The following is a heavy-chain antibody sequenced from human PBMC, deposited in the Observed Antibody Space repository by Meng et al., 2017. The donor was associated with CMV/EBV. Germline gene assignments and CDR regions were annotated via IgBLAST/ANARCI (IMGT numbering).Heavy chain of an antibody. J-gene: IGHJ4*02. D-gene: IGHD6-13*01. CDR2: IKQDGSEK. CDR3: ARDVVHGYSSSWYPIDY. Sequence: GGSLRLSCAASGFTFSSHWMTWVRQAPGKGLEWVANIKQDGSEKYYVDSVKGRFTISRDNAKNSLYLQMNSLRAEDTAVYYCARDVVHGYSSSWYPIDYWGQGTLVTVSS. CDR1: GFTFSSHW. V-gene: IGHV3-7*01.